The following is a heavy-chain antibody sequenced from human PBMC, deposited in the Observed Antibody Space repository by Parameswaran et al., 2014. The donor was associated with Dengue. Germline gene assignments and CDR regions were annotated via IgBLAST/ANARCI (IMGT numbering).Heavy chain of an antibody. Sequence: PGKGLEWIGEINHSGSTNYNPSLKSRVTISVDTSKNQFSLKLSSVTAADTAVYYCARGIAAAGPPNWFDPWGQGTLVTVSS. CDR2: INHSGST. D-gene: IGHD6-13*01. V-gene: IGHV4-34*01. CDR3: ARGIAAAGPPNWFDP. J-gene: IGHJ5*02.